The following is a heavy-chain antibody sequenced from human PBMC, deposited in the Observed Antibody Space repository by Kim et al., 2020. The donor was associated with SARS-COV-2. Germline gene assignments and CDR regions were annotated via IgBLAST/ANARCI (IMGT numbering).Heavy chain of an antibody. CDR2: ISSSGSTI. V-gene: IGHV3-11*01. D-gene: IGHD2-15*01. J-gene: IGHJ6*02. CDR1: GFTFSDYY. CDR3: ARSHCSGGSCSWNYYYYYGMDV. Sequence: GGSLRLSCAASGFTFSDYYMSWIRQAPGKGLEWVSYISSSGSTIYYADSVKGRFTISRDNAKNSLYLQMNSLRAEDTAVYYCARSHCSGGSCSWNYYYYYGMDVWGQGTTVTVSS.